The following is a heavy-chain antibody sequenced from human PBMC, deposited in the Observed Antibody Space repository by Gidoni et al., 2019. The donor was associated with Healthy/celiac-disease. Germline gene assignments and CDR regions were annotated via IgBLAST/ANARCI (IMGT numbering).Heavy chain of an antibody. Sequence: EVQLVESGGGLVQPGGSLRLSCAASGFTFSSYWMSWVRQAPGKGLEWVANIKQDGSEKYYVDSVKGRFTISRDNAKNALYLQMNSLRAEDTAVYYCARVGENITIFGVVINGWFDPWGQGTLVTVSS. J-gene: IGHJ5*02. CDR3: ARVGENITIFGVVINGWFDP. D-gene: IGHD3-3*01. CDR1: GFTFSSYW. CDR2: IKQDGSEK. V-gene: IGHV3-7*01.